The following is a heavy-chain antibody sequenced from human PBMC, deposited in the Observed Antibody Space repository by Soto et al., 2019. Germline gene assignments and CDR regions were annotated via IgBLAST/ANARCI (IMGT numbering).Heavy chain of an antibody. V-gene: IGHV3-48*01. D-gene: IGHD6-19*01. J-gene: IGHJ4*02. CDR1: GFTFSSHT. CDR3: ARDTGGAAYSSGWYGY. CDR2: ISSSSRTI. Sequence: EVQLVESGGGLVQPGGSVRLSCAASGFTFSSHTMNWVRQAPGKGLEWVSYISSSSRTIYYADSLKGRFTISRDNAKNSLYLQRNSLRAEDTAVYYCARDTGGAAYSSGWYGYWGQGTLVTVSS.